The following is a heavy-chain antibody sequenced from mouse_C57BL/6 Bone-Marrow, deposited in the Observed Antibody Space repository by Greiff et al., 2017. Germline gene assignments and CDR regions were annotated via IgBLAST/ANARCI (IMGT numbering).Heavy chain of an antibody. CDR1: GFNIKDDY. CDR3: TTGGFAY. V-gene: IGHV14-4*01. CDR2: IDPENGDT. Sequence: EVQLQQSGAELVRPGASVKLSCTASGFNIKDDYMHWVKQRPEQGPEWIGWIDPENGDTEYALKFQGKATITADTSSNTAYLQLSSRTSEDTAVYYCTTGGFAYWGQGTLVTVSA. J-gene: IGHJ3*01.